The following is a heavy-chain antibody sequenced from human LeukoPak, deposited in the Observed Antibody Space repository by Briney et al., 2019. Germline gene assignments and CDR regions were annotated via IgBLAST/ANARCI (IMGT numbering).Heavy chain of an antibody. CDR1: GGSISSYY. D-gene: IGHD5-18*01. V-gene: IGHV4-4*07. Sequence: PSETLSLTCTVSGGSISSYYWSWIRQPAGKGLEWIGRIYTSGSTNYNPSLKSRVTISVDTSKNQFSLKLSSVTAADTAVYYCARDWDTAMVWWFDPWGQGTLVTVSS. CDR3: ARDWDTAMVWWFDP. J-gene: IGHJ5*02. CDR2: IYTSGST.